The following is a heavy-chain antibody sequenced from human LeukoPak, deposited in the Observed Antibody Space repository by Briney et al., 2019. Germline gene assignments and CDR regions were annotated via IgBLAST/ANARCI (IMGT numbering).Heavy chain of an antibody. CDR1: GFTFSSYG. Sequence: GGSLRLSWAASGFTFSSYGMHWVRQAPGKGLEWVAVISYDGSNKYYADSVKGRFTISRDNSKNTLYLQMNSLRAEDTAVYYCARNSRVGAPLRFAGYYWGQGTLVTVSS. CDR3: ARNSRVGAPLRFAGYY. J-gene: IGHJ4*02. V-gene: IGHV3-30*03. D-gene: IGHD1-26*01. CDR2: ISYDGSNK.